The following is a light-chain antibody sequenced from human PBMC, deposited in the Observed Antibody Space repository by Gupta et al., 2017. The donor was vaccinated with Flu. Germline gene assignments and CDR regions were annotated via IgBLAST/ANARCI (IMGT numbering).Light chain of an antibody. CDR2: VTS. CDR1: QSVFYNSSMKNH. J-gene: IGKJ4*01. CDR3: QQYCTLPLT. Sequence: DIEMTQSPDSLAVSLGGRATNNCKSRQSVFYNSSMKNHLAWYQKKAGQEPKLLIDVTSTRASGVQDRVSGSGSGTDFSITISSLQAEVVATDYRQQYCTLPLTFGGGTKVEI. V-gene: IGKV4-1*01.